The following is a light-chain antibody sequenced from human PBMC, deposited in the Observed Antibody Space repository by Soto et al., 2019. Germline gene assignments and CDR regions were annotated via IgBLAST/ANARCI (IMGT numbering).Light chain of an antibody. Sequence: QSVLTQPPSASGSPGQSVTISCTGTSSDVGGYNYVSWYQQHPGKAPKLMIYEVSKRPSGVPDRFSGSKSGNTASLIVSGLQAEDEADYYCSSYCSSYAGSTVVFGGGTKLTVL. CDR2: EVS. CDR1: SSDVGGYNY. CDR3: SSYCSSYAGSTVV. V-gene: IGLV2-8*01. J-gene: IGLJ2*01.